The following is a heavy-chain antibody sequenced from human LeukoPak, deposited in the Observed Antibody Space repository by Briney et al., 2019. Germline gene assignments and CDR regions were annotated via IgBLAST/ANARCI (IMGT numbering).Heavy chain of an antibody. CDR2: INPNSGAT. V-gene: IGHV1-2*02. D-gene: IGHD6-6*01. CDR3: ARGGDIAARPLGY. J-gene: IGHJ4*02. Sequence: GASVRVSCKASGYTFTGYLIHWVRQAPGQGLEWMGWINPNSGATTYAQKFQGRVTMTGDTSITTAHMEVGSLKSDDTAVYYCARGGDIAARPLGYWGQGTLVTVSS. CDR1: GYTFTGYL.